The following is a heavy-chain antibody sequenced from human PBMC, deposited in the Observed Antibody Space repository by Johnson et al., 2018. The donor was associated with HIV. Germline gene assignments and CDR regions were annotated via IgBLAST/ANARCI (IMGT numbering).Heavy chain of an antibody. CDR1: GFTVSSKY. V-gene: IGHV3-53*01. J-gene: IGHJ3*02. CDR3: ARETIAVAGTSAFDI. Sequence: VQLVESGGGLVQPGGSLRLSCAASGFTVSSKYMSWVRQAPGKGLELVSIIYSGTNTYYADSVKGRFTISRDNSKNTLYLQMNSLRAEDTAVYYCARETIAVAGTSAFDIWGQGTMVTVSS. CDR2: IYSGTNT. D-gene: IGHD6-19*01.